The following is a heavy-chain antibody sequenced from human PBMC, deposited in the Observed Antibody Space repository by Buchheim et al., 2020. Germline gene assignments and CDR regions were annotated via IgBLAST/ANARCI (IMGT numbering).Heavy chain of an antibody. CDR3: ARVHNWKAAGFFYYYYGLDV. CDR1: GYTFTGYG. V-gene: IGHV1-18*01. CDR2: ISAYDGNT. D-gene: IGHD1-20*01. J-gene: IGHJ6*02. Sequence: QVQLVQSGAEVKKPGASVKVSCKASGYTFTGYGISWVRQAPGQGLEWMGWISAYDGNTNYAQKFQGRVTLTTDTSTTTAYMELRSLRSDDTAVYFCARVHNWKAAGFFYYYYGLDVWGQGTT.